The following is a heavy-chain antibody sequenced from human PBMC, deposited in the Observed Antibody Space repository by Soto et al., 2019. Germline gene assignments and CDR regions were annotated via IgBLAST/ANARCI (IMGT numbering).Heavy chain of an antibody. V-gene: IGHV3-74*01. Sequence: EEQLVESGGGLVQPGGSLRLSCAASGLTFSSYWMHWVRQAPGKGLLWVSRIKRDGSDTSYAGSVKGRFTISRDNAKSILYLQMNSLRAEDTAVHYCARDDGTGTYYTPSWGQGTLVTVSS. CDR1: GLTFSSYW. J-gene: IGHJ5*02. D-gene: IGHD3-10*01. CDR3: ARDDGTGTYYTPS. CDR2: IKRDGSDT.